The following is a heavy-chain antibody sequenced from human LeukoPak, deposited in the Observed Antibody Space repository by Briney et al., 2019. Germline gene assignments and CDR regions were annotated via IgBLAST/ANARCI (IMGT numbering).Heavy chain of an antibody. CDR2: ISGSGGSI. CDR1: GFTFSSYA. V-gene: IGHV3-23*01. Sequence: GGSLRLSCAASGFTFSSYAMSWVRQAPGKGLEWVSAISGSGGSIYYADSVKGRFTISRDNSKNTLYLQMNSLRAEDTAVYYCANSPLPTIAPNWFDPWGQGTLVTVSS. J-gene: IGHJ5*02. CDR3: ANSPLPTIAPNWFDP. D-gene: IGHD6-13*01.